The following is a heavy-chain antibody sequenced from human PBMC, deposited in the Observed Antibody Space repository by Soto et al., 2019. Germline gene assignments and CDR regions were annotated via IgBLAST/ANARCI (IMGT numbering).Heavy chain of an antibody. CDR3: ARKGVAFDY. J-gene: IGHJ4*02. D-gene: IGHD3-3*01. V-gene: IGHV3-48*02. Sequence: WGSLRLSCAASGFTFSSYSMNWVRQAPWKWLEWISYISTTSSSIYYADSVKGRFTISRDNAKNSLFLQMNSLRDEDTAVYYCARKGVAFDYWGQGALVTVSS. CDR2: ISTTSSSI. CDR1: GFTFSSYS.